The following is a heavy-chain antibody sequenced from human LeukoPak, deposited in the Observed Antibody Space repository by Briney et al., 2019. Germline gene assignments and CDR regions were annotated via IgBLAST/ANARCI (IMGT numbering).Heavy chain of an antibody. CDR2: IYHSRST. D-gene: IGHD3-16*01. Sequence: SETLSLTCAVSGYSISSGYYWGWIRQPPGKGLGGIGSIYHSRSTYYNPSLKSRVTISVDTSKNQFSLKPSSVTAADTAVYYCARQLWGAGGYYYYYMDVWGKGTTVTVSS. J-gene: IGHJ6*03. CDR1: GYSISSGYY. V-gene: IGHV4-38-2*01. CDR3: ARQLWGAGGYYYYYMDV.